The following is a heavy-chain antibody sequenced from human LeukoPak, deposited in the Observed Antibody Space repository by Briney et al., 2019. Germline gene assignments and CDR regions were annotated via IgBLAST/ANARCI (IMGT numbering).Heavy chain of an antibody. V-gene: IGHV4-38-2*02. CDR2: IYHSGST. CDR3: ARDPGITMIVVAPGWFDP. J-gene: IGHJ5*02. Sequence: SETLSLTCAVSGYSISSGYYWGWIRQPPGKGXEWIGSIYHSGSTYYNPSLKSRVTISVDTSKNQFSLKLSSVTAADTAVYYCARDPGITMIVVAPGWFDPWGQGTLVTVSS. D-gene: IGHD3-22*01. CDR1: GYSISSGYY.